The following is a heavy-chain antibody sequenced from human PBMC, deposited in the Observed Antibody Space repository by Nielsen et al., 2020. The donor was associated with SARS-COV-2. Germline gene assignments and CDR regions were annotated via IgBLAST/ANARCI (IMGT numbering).Heavy chain of an antibody. CDR2: MSRSGART. Sequence: GGSLRLSCAASGFTFSDFYLSWIRQAPGKGLEWVTHMSRSGARTKSADSVKGRFTISRDNAKNSLYLQMNSLRPEDTAVYYCARVARGETGFDAFDIWGQGTIVTVSS. D-gene: IGHD2-21*01. J-gene: IGHJ3*02. CDR3: ARVARGETGFDAFDI. V-gene: IGHV3-11*05. CDR1: GFTFSDFY.